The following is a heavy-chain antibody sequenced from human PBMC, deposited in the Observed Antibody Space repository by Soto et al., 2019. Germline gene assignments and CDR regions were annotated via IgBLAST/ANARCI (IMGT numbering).Heavy chain of an antibody. CDR3: VQSRCGGDCLEIYSSHAYNGLDV. V-gene: IGHV2-5*01. D-gene: IGHD2-21*02. Sequence: QVTVKESGPTLVKPTQTLTLTCTVSGLSLRKTGVGVGWVRQPPGKALEWLALLYGYDDKRYSPSLRSRLTIAKDISETQVVLTMTNMDTVDTATYYCVQSRCGGDCLEIYSSHAYNGLDVWGQGTTVTVPS. CDR1: GLSLRKTGVG. CDR2: LYGYDDK. J-gene: IGHJ6*02.